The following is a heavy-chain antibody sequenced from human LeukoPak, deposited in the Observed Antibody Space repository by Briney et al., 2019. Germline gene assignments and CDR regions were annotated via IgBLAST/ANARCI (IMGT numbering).Heavy chain of an antibody. D-gene: IGHD6-13*01. Sequence: ASVKVSCKASGYTFTSYGISWVRQAPGQGLEWMGWISAYNGNTNYAQKLQGRVTMTTDTSTSTAYMELRSLRSDDTAVHYCARTPIAAAGTIFDFWGQGTLVTVSS. CDR3: ARTPIAAAGTIFDF. CDR1: GYTFTSYG. CDR2: ISAYNGNT. V-gene: IGHV1-18*04. J-gene: IGHJ4*02.